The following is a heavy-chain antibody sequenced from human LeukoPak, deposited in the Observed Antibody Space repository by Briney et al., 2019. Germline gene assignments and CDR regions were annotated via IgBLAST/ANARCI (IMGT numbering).Heavy chain of an antibody. D-gene: IGHD3-16*02. CDR2: IIPIFGTA. CDR3: ARTRSSLRLGELSDDDAFDI. CDR1: GGTFSSYA. Sequence: SVKVSCKASGGTFSSYAISWVRQAPGQGLEWMGGIIPIFGTANYAQKFQGRVTITADDSTSTAYMELSSLRSEDTAVYYCARTRSSLRLGELSDDDAFDIWGQGTMVTVSS. V-gene: IGHV1-69*13. J-gene: IGHJ3*02.